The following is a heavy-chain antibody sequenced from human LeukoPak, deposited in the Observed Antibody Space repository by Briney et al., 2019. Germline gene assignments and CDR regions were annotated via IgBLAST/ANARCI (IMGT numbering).Heavy chain of an antibody. CDR1: GGSISSGGYY. CDR2: IYHSGST. Sequence: SESLSLTCTVSGGSISSGGYYWSWIRQPPGKGLEWIGYIYHSGSTYYNPSLKSRVTISVDRSKNQFSLKLSSVTAADTAVYYCRVNSIGERGVYYYYMDVWGKGTTVTVSS. J-gene: IGHJ6*03. CDR3: RVNSIGERGVYYYYMDV. V-gene: IGHV4-30-2*01. D-gene: IGHD3-10*01.